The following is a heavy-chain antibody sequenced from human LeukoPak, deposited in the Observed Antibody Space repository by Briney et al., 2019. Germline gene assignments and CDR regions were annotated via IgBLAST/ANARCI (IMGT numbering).Heavy chain of an antibody. J-gene: IGHJ4*02. CDR3: AKDRRQTYSDFWSGWFFDY. Sequence: GGSLRLSCAVSGFSFRDHVMSWVRLTPGKGVEWVSAISATGSSTFYSVSVMGRFTISRDISKNTLYLQMNSLGDEDTAVYYCAKDRRQTYSDFWSGWFFDYWGQGTLVTVSS. D-gene: IGHD3-3*01. CDR1: GFSFRDHV. CDR2: ISATGSST. V-gene: IGHV3-23*01.